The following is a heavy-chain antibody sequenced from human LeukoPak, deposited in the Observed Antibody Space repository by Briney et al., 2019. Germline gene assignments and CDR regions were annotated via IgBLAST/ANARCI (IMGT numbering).Heavy chain of an antibody. Sequence: PSETLSLTCTVSGGSISSFYWSWIRQPAGKGLEWIGRIYSGGITNYGPSLKSRVTMSVDTSNNQFSLKLTSMTAADTAVYYCARNPCGGGTCHHYFDYWGQGTLVTVSS. D-gene: IGHD2-21*01. J-gene: IGHJ4*02. CDR3: ARNPCGGGTCHHYFDY. V-gene: IGHV4-4*07. CDR1: GGSISSFY. CDR2: IYSGGIT.